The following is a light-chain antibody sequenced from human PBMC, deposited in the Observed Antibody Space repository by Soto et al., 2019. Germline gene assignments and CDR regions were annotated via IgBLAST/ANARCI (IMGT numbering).Light chain of an antibody. CDR1: SSDVGGYNY. V-gene: IGLV2-14*01. Sequence: QSALTQPASVSGSPGQSITISCTGTSSDVGGYNYVSWYQQHPGKAPKLMIYDVSNRPSGVSNRFSGSKSGNTASLTISGLQAEDEADYYCSSYTSSSTLGHVVFGGGTKVT. CDR3: SSYTSSSTLGHVV. CDR2: DVS. J-gene: IGLJ2*01.